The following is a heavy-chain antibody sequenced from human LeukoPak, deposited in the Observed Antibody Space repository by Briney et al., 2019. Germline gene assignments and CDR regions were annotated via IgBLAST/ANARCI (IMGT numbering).Heavy chain of an antibody. J-gene: IGHJ1*01. CDR2: IIPIFGTA. Sequence: ASVKVSCKASGGTFSSYAISWVRQAPGQGLEWMGGIIPIFGTANYAQKFQGRVTITTDESTSTAYMELSSLRSEDTAVYYCTTYSSGWYMYFQHWGQGTLVTVSS. D-gene: IGHD6-19*01. CDR1: GGTFSSYA. CDR3: TTYSSGWYMYFQH. V-gene: IGHV1-69*05.